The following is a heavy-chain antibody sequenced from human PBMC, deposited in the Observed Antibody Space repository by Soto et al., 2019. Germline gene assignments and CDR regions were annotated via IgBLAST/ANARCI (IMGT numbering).Heavy chain of an antibody. CDR1: GFNTSNFR. Sequence: GAALSLSCAVPGFNTSNFRMSGVRQAPGKGLEWVATIKEDGSERYYVPSVRGRFTISRDNAKNSLSLQMNSLRADDTAVYYCSSLKVSSAWDCWGQGT. V-gene: IGHV3-7*03. J-gene: IGHJ4*02. CDR2: IKEDGSER. CDR3: SSLKVSSAWDC. D-gene: IGHD6-19*01.